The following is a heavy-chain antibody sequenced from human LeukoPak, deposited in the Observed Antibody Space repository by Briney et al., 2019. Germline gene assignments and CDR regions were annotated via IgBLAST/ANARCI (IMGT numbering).Heavy chain of an antibody. CDR3: ARALLGLPSSPDENWFDP. J-gene: IGHJ5*02. D-gene: IGHD2-15*01. CDR2: IIPIFGTA. V-gene: IGHV1-69*13. CDR1: GGTFSSYA. Sequence: GASVKVSCKASGGTFSSYAISWVRQALGQGLEWMGGIIPIFGTANYAQKFQGRVTITADESTSTAYMELSSLRSEDTAVYYCARALLGLPSSPDENWFDPWGQGTLVTVSS.